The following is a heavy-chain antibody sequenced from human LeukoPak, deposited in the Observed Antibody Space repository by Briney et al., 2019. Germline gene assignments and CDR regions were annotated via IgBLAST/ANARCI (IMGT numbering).Heavy chain of an antibody. CDR1: GFTFSIYA. Sequence: PGGSLRLSCAASGFTFSIYAMNWVRQAPGKGLEWVAFISHDGSNTYYGDSVKGRLTISRDNSKNTLYLQMNSLRAEDTAVYYCAREECSSTSCYTFDHWGQGTLVTLSS. J-gene: IGHJ4*02. CDR2: ISHDGSNT. V-gene: IGHV3-30*04. CDR3: AREECSSTSCYTFDH. D-gene: IGHD2-2*02.